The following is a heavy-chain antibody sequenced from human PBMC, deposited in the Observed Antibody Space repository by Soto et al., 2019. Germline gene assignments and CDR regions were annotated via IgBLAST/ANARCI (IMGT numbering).Heavy chain of an antibody. CDR3: AKGTLVKPTGTRAFDI. CDR2: IGGGDGTT. Sequence: GXLRLYCACSGFXFTNFAMSWVRQAPGKGLEWVSTIGGGDGTTYYADSVKGRFTISRDNSKNALYLQMTTLRDGDTAVYFCAKGTLVKPTGTRAFDIWVEGTMVTVS. D-gene: IGHD1-7*01. V-gene: IGHV3-23*01. J-gene: IGHJ3*02. CDR1: GFXFTNFA.